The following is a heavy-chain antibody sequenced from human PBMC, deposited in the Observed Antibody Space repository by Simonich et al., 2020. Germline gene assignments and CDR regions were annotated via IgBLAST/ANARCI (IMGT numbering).Heavy chain of an antibody. CDR1: GFTFSSYE. Sequence: EVQLVESGGGLVQPGGSLRLSCAASGFTFSSYERNWVRQAPWKGLEWVSYISRSGSTIYYADAVKGRFTISRDNAKNSLYLQMNSLRAEDTAVYYCARHYYGDYYFDYWGQGTLVTVSS. D-gene: IGHD4-17*01. CDR2: ISRSGSTI. V-gene: IGHV3-48*03. CDR3: ARHYYGDYYFDY. J-gene: IGHJ4*02.